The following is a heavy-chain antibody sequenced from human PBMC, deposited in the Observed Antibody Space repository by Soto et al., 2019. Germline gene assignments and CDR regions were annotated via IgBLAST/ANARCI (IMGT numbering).Heavy chain of an antibody. CDR3: ARDQTETTVTTYFDY. CDR1: GFTFSSYA. V-gene: IGHV3-30-3*01. Sequence: QVQLVESGGGVVQPGRSLRLSCAASGFTFSSYAMHWVRQAPGKGLEWVAVISYDGSNKYYADSVKGRFTISRDNSKNTLYLQMNSLRAEDTAVYYCARDQTETTVTTYFDYWGQGTLVTVSS. D-gene: IGHD4-17*01. CDR2: ISYDGSNK. J-gene: IGHJ4*02.